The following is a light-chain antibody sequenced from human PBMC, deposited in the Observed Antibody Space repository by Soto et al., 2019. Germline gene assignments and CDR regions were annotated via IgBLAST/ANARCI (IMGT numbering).Light chain of an antibody. CDR1: QSVGSS. J-gene: IGKJ1*01. CDR2: GAS. V-gene: IGKV3-11*01. Sequence: EIVLKQSPAALSLSTGERATLFCRASQSVGSSLAWYQQKLGQAPRLLIYGASDRATDIPGRFSGSGSGTDFTLIISSLEPEDFAFYYCQQCSTWPWTFGQGTNVDIK. CDR3: QQCSTWPWT.